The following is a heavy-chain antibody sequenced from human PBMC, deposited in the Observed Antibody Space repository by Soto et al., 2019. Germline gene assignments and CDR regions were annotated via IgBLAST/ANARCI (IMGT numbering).Heavy chain of an antibody. CDR3: ARPAGRLANLFDP. J-gene: IGHJ5*02. V-gene: IGHV1-46*01. CDR1: GYTFTDYR. Sequence: QVQLVQSGVEVKKPGASVKVSCKASGYTFTDYRMIWVRPAPGEGLAWMGLINPSGGSTNSAPNFQVRVALTRDSVTRTVYMELSKLRSEDTAVYYCARPAGRLANLFDPWGQGTLVTVAS. CDR2: INPSGGST. D-gene: IGHD6-6*01.